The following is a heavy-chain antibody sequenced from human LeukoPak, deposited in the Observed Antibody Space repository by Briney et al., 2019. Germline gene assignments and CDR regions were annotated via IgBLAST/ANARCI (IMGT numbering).Heavy chain of an antibody. CDR1: GGSLSSYF. D-gene: IGHD4-17*01. Sequence: SETLSLTCTVSGGSLSSYFWSWIRQPPGKGLEWIGYIHNSATTNCNPSLKSRVTMSLDTAKNQFSLKLTSVTAADTAVYFCARSGGGFGDYGSWFDPWGQETLVTVSS. V-gene: IGHV4-59*12. CDR3: ARSGGGFGDYGSWFDP. J-gene: IGHJ5*02. CDR2: IHNSATT.